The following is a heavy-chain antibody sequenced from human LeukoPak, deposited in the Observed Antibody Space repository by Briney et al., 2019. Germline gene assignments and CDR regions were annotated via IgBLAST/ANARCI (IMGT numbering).Heavy chain of an antibody. CDR3: ARELSLDGSGTSGGWFDP. V-gene: IGHV4-4*07. CDR1: GGSISSYY. CDR2: IYISGST. Sequence: SETLSLTCTVSGGSISSYYWSWIRQPAGKGLEWIGRIYISGSTNYNPSLKSRVTMSVDTSKNQFSLKLSSVTAADTAVYYCARELSLDGSGTSGGWFDPWGQGTLVTVSS. D-gene: IGHD3-10*01. J-gene: IGHJ5*02.